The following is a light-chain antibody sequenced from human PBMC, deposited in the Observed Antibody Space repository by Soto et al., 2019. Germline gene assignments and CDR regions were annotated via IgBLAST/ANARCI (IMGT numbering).Light chain of an antibody. CDR1: QSVSSNY. Sequence: EIVLTQSPGTLSLSPGERATLSCRASQSVSSNYLAWYQQKPGQAPRLLIYGASSRATGIPARFSGSGSGTEFTLTINDLQSEDFAVYYCQQYERWPPLTFGGGTKVDIK. V-gene: IGKV3-20*01. J-gene: IGKJ4*01. CDR3: QQYERWPPLT. CDR2: GAS.